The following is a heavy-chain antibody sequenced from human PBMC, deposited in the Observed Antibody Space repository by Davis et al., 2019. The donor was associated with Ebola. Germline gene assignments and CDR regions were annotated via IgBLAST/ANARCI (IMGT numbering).Heavy chain of an antibody. V-gene: IGHV4-59*11. Sequence: PSETLSLTCTVSGGSISYHYWSWIRQPPGKGLEWIGYVYYSGSTNYNPSLESRVTISVDTSKNQFSLNLSSVTAADTAVYYCARGWLVSAFDIWGQGTMVTVSS. D-gene: IGHD6-19*01. CDR1: GGSISYHY. CDR2: VYYSGST. CDR3: ARGWLVSAFDI. J-gene: IGHJ3*02.